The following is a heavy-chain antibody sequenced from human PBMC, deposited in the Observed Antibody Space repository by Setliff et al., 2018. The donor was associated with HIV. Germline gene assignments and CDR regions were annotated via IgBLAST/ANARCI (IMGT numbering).Heavy chain of an antibody. CDR2: IYHTGKT. CDR1: GGSISSHY. CDR3: AKEGNSVDNWLDP. Sequence: SETLSLTCTVSGGSISSHYWSWIRQPPGKGLEWIGYIYHTGKTYYNPSLQSRIIMSLDVSQNQFSLKLSSVTAADTAVYYCAKEGNSVDNWLDPWGPGTLVTVSS. D-gene: IGHD1-26*01. J-gene: IGHJ5*02. V-gene: IGHV4-59*06.